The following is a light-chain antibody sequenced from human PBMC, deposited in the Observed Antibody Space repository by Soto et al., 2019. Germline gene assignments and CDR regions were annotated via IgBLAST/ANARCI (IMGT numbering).Light chain of an antibody. J-gene: IGLJ2*01. CDR3: CSYTSTSTRL. CDR2: EVS. CDR1: SSDVGSYDY. V-gene: IGLV2-14*01. Sequence: QSALTQPASVSGSPGQSITISCTGTSSDVGSYDYVSWYQQHPGKVPKLIIYEVSNRPSGVSNRFSGSKSGNTASLTISGLRAEDEADYYCCSYTSTSTRLFGGGTKLTVL.